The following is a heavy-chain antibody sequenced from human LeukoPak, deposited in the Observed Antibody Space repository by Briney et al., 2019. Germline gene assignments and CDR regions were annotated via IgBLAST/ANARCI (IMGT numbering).Heavy chain of an antibody. Sequence: GGSLRLSCAASGFTFSSYEMNWVRQAPGKGLEWVSYISSSGSTIYYADSVKGRFTISRDNAKNSLYLQMNSLRAEDTAVYYCARIGEDGMDVWGKRTTVTVSS. CDR3: ARIGEDGMDV. CDR2: ISSSGSTI. CDR1: GFTFSSYE. V-gene: IGHV3-48*03. J-gene: IGHJ6*04.